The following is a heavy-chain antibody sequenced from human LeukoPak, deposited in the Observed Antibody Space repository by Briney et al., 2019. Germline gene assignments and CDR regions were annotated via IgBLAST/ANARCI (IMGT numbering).Heavy chain of an antibody. CDR2: ISAYNGST. CDR1: GYTFTSYG. J-gene: IGHJ4*02. CDR3: ARDWGVVVAATPFDY. V-gene: IGHV1-18*04. D-gene: IGHD2-15*01. Sequence: ASVTVSCKASGYTFTSYGISWVRQAPGQGLEWMGWISAYNGSTNYAQKLQGRVTMTTDTSTSTAYMELRSLRSDDTAVYYCARDWGVVVAATPFDYWGQGTLVTVSS.